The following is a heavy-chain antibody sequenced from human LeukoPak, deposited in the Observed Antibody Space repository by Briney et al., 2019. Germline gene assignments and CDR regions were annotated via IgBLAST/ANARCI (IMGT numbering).Heavy chain of an antibody. CDR1: GFTFSSYA. CDR3: ARAATEFQNWFDP. D-gene: IGHD5-12*01. Sequence: GGSLRLSCAASGFTFSSYAISWVRQAPGKGLEWVAVISFDGNNKYFADSVKGRFTISRDNSKNTMDLQMNSLRAEDTAVYYCARAATEFQNWFDPWGQGAPVTVSS. J-gene: IGHJ5*02. CDR2: ISFDGNNK. V-gene: IGHV3-30-3*01.